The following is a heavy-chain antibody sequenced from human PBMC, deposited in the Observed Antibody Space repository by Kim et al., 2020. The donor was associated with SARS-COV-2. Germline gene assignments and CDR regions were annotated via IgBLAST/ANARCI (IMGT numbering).Heavy chain of an antibody. D-gene: IGHD5-12*01. V-gene: IGHV4-59*11. J-gene: IGHJ4*02. CDR3: AGHSGYDIV. CDR1: GASISSHY. Sequence: SETLSLTCTVSGASISSHYWNWIRQPPGKGLEWIGYLHYVGTMDYNPSLRSRVTISLDTSKNQVSLKLTYVIAADTAVYYCAGHSGYDIVWGQGTLVTVSS. CDR2: LHYVGTM.